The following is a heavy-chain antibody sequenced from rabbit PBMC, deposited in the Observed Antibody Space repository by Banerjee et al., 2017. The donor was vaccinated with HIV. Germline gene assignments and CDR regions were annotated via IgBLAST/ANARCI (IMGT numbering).Heavy chain of an antibody. CDR1: GFSFSSSYY. V-gene: IGHV1S40*01. CDR2: IYTTSGST. D-gene: IGHD6-1*01. CDR3: ARGYYTYGYTTYGYDPDL. Sequence: QSLEESGGDLVKPGASLTLTCTASGFSFSSSYYMCWVRQAPGRGLELIACIYTTSGSTWYASWVKGRFTISKTSSTTVTLQMTSLTAADTATYFCARGYYTYGYTTYGYDPDLWGPGTSSPS. J-gene: IGHJ4*01.